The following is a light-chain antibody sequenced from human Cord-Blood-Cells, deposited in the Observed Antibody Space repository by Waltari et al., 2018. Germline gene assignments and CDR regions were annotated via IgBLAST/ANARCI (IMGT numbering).Light chain of an antibody. CDR3: QSYDSSLSGWV. J-gene: IGLJ3*02. CDR2: GNS. Sequence: QSVLTQPPSVSGAPGQRVTISCTGSSSTIGAGYDVHWYQQLPGTAPKLLIYGNSHRPSGVPDRFSGSKSGTSASLAITGLQAEDEADYYCQSYDSSLSGWVFGGGTKLTVL. V-gene: IGLV1-40*01. CDR1: SSTIGAGYD.